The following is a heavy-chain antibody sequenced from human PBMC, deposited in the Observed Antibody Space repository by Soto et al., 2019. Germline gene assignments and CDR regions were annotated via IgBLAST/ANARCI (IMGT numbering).Heavy chain of an antibody. CDR3: ARELDTAMRGREG. J-gene: IGHJ6*02. CDR2: IIPIFGTA. D-gene: IGHD5-18*01. Sequence: VASVKVSCKASASTFSSYDISWVRQAPGQRLEKMKGIIPIFGTANYAQKFQGRVTITADEYTSTAYMELSSLRFEDTAGYYWARELDTAMRGREGWGQGTTVTVSS. CDR1: ASTFSSYD. V-gene: IGHV1-69*13.